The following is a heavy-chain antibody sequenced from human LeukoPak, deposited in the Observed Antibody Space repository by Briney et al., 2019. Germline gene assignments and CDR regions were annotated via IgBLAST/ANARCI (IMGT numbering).Heavy chain of an antibody. V-gene: IGHV1-69*05. Sequence: SVKVSCKASGGTFSSYAISWVRQAPGQGLEWMGGIIPIFGTANYAQKFQGRVTITTDESTSTAYMELSSLRSEDTAVYYCARGKVTGYSYGYDYYYMDVWGKGTTVTVSS. D-gene: IGHD5-18*01. CDR2: IIPIFGTA. J-gene: IGHJ6*03. CDR3: ARGKVTGYSYGYDYYYMDV. CDR1: GGTFSSYA.